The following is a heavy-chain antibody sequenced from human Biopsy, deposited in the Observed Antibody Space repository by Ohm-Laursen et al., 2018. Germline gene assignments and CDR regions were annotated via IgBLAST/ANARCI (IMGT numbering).Heavy chain of an antibody. J-gene: IGHJ4*02. CDR1: GLTFSDFS. V-gene: IGHV3-21*06. CDR3: AAGSSRNSYYFDY. CDR2: IAIGSIYV. Sequence: GSLRLSCSAVGLTFSDFSMNWVRQAPGKGLEWVSSIAIGSIYVYYADSVKGRFTISRGNTKNSLSLQMNSLRGEDTAVYYCAAGSSRNSYYFDYWGQGTLVTVSS. D-gene: IGHD6-13*01.